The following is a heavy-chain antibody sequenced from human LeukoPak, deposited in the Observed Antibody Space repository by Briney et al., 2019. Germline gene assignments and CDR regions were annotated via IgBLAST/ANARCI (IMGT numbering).Heavy chain of an antibody. CDR2: ISNGNTA. V-gene: IGHV3-53*01. Sequence: GGSLRLSCAASGFSFSSHYLSWVRQAPGKGLQWVSVISNGNTAYYGDSLRGRCTVSRDNSRNALFLQMDNLRAEDTAVYFCARVVPPYDTGHGPLGSWGRGTLVTVSS. D-gene: IGHD3-10*01. CDR3: ARVVPPYDTGHGPLGS. J-gene: IGHJ5*02. CDR1: GFSFSSHY.